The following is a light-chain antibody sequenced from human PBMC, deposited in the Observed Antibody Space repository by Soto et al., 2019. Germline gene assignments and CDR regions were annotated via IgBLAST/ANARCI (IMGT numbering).Light chain of an antibody. CDR2: SAS. Sequence: IQMTQSPSSLSASVGDRVTITCRASQGVRDDVGWYQPKPGKAHKLLIYSASTLQSGVPSRFSGSGSGTDFNLTISGLQPEDVATYYWLQESNYPLTFGGGTKVEIK. CDR1: QGVRDD. CDR3: LQESNYPLT. V-gene: IGKV1-6*01. J-gene: IGKJ4*01.